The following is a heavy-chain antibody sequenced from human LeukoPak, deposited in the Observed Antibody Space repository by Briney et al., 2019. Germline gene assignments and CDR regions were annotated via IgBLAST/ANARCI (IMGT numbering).Heavy chain of an antibody. CDR1: GFSFSVYY. D-gene: IGHD5-24*01. Sequence: PGGSLRLSCAASGFSFSVYYMSWIRQAPGKGLEWVSYISSSGTTIYYAGSVRGRFTNSRDNAKNSLYLQMNSLRAEDTAVYYCARRDGYNSYYFDFWGQGTLVTVSS. V-gene: IGHV3-11*04. CDR3: ARRDGYNSYYFDF. CDR2: ISSSGTTI. J-gene: IGHJ4*02.